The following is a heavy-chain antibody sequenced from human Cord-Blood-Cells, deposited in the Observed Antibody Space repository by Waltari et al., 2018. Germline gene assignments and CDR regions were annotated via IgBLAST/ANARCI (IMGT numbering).Heavy chain of an antibody. V-gene: IGHV3-33*01. CDR3: ARGLYSSSWHFDY. D-gene: IGHD6-13*01. J-gene: IGHJ4*02. Sequence: QVQLVESGGGVVQPGRSLRLSCAASGFTFSSYGMHWVRQAPGKGLEWVAVIWYDGSNKYYADSVKGRFTISRDNSKNTLYLQMNSLRAEDTAVYYCARGLYSSSWHFDYWGQGTLVTVSS. CDR1: GFTFSSYG. CDR2: IWYDGSNK.